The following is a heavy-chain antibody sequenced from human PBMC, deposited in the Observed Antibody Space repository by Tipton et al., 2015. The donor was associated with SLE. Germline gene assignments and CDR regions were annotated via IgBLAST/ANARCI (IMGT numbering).Heavy chain of an antibody. Sequence: AVSGFTFISYAMHWVRQAPGKGLEWVAVISYDGSNKYYADSVKGRFTISRDNSKNTLYLQMNSLRAEDTAVYYCARVLTLSYLDYWGQGTLVTVSS. CDR1: GFTFISYA. CDR3: ARVLTLSYLDY. CDR2: ISYDGSNK. V-gene: IGHV3-30*04. J-gene: IGHJ4*02.